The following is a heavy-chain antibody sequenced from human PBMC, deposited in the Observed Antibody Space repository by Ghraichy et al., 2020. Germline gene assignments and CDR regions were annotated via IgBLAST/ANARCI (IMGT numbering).Heavy chain of an antibody. CDR1: GGSINSYF. CDR3: ARERTIKGIAV. J-gene: IGHJ6*02. Sequence: SETLSLTCFVSGGSINSYFRSWIRQPPGKGLEWIGYIHYSGGTNYNPSLKNRVTISIDTSETQFSLKLSSVTAADAAVYYCARERTIKGIAVWGHGTTVTGSS. V-gene: IGHV4-59*12. D-gene: IGHD2/OR15-2a*01. CDR2: IHYSGGT.